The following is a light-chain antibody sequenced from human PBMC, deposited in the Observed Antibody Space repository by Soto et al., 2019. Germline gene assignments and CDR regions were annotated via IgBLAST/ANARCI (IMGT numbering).Light chain of an antibody. Sequence: EIVMMQSPATLSVSPGERSTLSCMAMEGVATNLAWYEQKPGQAPRLLIYGASTRATGIPARFSGSGSGTESTLTISSLPSEDFEVYYCQQYNNWPRTFGQGTKVDIK. J-gene: IGKJ1*01. CDR1: EGVATN. CDR2: GAS. CDR3: QQYNNWPRT. V-gene: IGKV3-15*01.